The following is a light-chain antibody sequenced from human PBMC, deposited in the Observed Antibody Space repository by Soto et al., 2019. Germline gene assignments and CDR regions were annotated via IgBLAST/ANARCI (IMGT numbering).Light chain of an antibody. Sequence: IVRPQSKTPLSVSPGDRSTLSCRGSESVTSSLAWYQQKPGQAPRLLIYGASSRATGIPDRFSGSGSGTDFTLTISILEPEDFAVYCCQLYGISPRRFGDGAKV. V-gene: IGKV3-20*01. J-gene: IGKJ1*01. CDR1: ESVTSS. CDR2: GAS. CDR3: QLYGISPRR.